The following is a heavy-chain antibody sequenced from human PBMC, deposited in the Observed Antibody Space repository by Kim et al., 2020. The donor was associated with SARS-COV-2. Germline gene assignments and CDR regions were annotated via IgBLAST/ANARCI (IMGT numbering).Heavy chain of an antibody. V-gene: IGHV3-23*01. Sequence: GSLRLSCEASGFTFTSYAMTWVRQAPGKGLEWVASIGITGGNTYYADSVKGRFTISRDNSRDTLFLHMNSLRAKDTAVYYCTKRTSGAWPFDYWGQGTLVTVSS. D-gene: IGHD2-2*01. CDR2: IGITGGNT. CDR3: TKRTSGAWPFDY. J-gene: IGHJ4*02. CDR1: GFTFTSYA.